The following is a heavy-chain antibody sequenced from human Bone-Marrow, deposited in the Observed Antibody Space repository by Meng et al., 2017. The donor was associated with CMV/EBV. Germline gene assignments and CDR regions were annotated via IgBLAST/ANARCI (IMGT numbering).Heavy chain of an antibody. CDR1: GYTFTSYG. V-gene: IGHV1-18*01. Sequence: ASVKVSCKASGYTFTSYGISWVRQAPGQGLEWMGWISAYNGNTNYAQKLQGRVTMTTDTSTSTAYMELRSLRSDDTAVYYCARANSTNYDFWSGYLGIHPYYYYYGMDGWGQGTTVTVSS. J-gene: IGHJ6*02. CDR3: ARANSTNYDFWSGYLGIHPYYYYYGMDG. CDR2: ISAYNGNT. D-gene: IGHD3-3*01.